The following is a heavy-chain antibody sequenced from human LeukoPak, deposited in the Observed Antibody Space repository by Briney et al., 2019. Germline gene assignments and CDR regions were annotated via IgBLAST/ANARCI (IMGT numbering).Heavy chain of an antibody. CDR2: ISGYNGDT. J-gene: IGHJ6*02. V-gene: IGHV1-18*01. CDR3: ARMVYCSSTSCYALHYGMDV. Sequence: GASVKVSCKASGYTFTSYAMNWVRQAPGQGLEWMGWISGYNGDTIYAQKFQGRVTMTTDTSTSTAYMELRSLRSDDTAVYYCARMVYCSSTSCYALHYGMDVWGQGTTVTVSS. CDR1: GYTFTSYA. D-gene: IGHD2-2*01.